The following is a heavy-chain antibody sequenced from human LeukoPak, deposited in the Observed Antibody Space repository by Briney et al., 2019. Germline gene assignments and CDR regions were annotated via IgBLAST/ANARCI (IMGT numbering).Heavy chain of an antibody. Sequence: GESLRISCKGSGYSFTNYWINWVRHMPGKGLEWMGRIDPTDSYTNYSPSFQGHITISADESINTVYLQCSSLKASDTAIYYCARGSSSWDFDYWGQGTLVTVSS. D-gene: IGHD6-13*01. CDR1: GYSFTNYW. J-gene: IGHJ4*02. V-gene: IGHV5-10-1*01. CDR3: ARGSSSWDFDY. CDR2: IDPTDSYT.